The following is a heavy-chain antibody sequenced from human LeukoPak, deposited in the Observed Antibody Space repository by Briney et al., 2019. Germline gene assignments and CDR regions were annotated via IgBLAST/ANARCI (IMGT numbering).Heavy chain of an antibody. V-gene: IGHV3-33*01. CDR1: GFTFSSYG. D-gene: IGHD3-3*01. CDR2: IWYDGSNK. Sequence: PGGSLRLSCAASGFTFSSYGMHWVRQAPGKGREGVAVIWYDGSNKYYADSVKGRFTISRDNSKNTLYLQMNSLRAEDTAVYYCAREPHSYYDFWSGFTNRGAYFDYWGQGTLVTVSS. J-gene: IGHJ4*02. CDR3: AREPHSYYDFWSGFTNRGAYFDY.